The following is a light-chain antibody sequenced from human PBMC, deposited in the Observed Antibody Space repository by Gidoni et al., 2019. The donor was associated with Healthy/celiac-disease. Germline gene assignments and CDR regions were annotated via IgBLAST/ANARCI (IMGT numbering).Light chain of an antibody. V-gene: IGKV1-9*01. CDR3: QQLNSYPFT. J-gene: IGKJ4*01. Sequence: IQLTQSPSFLSASVGDRVTSTCLASQGISSYFAWYKQKPGKAPKLLIDAASTLQSGVPSRFSGRVSGKEVTLTISSLQPEEFATYYGQQLNSYPFTFGGGIKVEIK. CDR1: QGISSY. CDR2: AAS.